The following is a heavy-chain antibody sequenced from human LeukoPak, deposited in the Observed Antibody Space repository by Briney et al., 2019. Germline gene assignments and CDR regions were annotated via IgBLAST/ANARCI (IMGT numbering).Heavy chain of an antibody. D-gene: IGHD2-15*01. CDR1: GYTFTSYA. V-gene: IGHV7-4-1*02. CDR2: INTNTGNP. CDR3: ARAAPIVVVVAAADWYFDL. Sequence: ASVKFSCKASGYTFTSYAMNWVRQAPGQGLEWMGWINTNTGNPTYAQGFTGRFVFSLDTSVSTAYLQISSLKAEDTAVYYCARAAPIVVVVAAADWYFDLWGRGTLVTVSS. J-gene: IGHJ2*01.